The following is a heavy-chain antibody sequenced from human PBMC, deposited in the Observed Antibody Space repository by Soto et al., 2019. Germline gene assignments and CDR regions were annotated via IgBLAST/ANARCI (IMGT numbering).Heavy chain of an antibody. CDR3: AHELYESTLDV. CDR1: GFSLSTSGVG. J-gene: IGHJ6*02. Sequence: QITLKESGPTLVKPTQTLTLTCTFSGFSLSTSGVGVGWIRQPPGKALEWLALIYWNDDKRYSPSLKSRLTITKDTSKNHVVPTMTTMDPVDTATYYCAHELYESTLDVWGQGTTVTVSS. V-gene: IGHV2-5*01. D-gene: IGHD3-3*01. CDR2: IYWNDDK.